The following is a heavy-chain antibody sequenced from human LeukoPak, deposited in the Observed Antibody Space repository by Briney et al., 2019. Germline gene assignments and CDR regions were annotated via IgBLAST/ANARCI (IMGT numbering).Heavy chain of an antibody. Sequence: SETLSLTCTVSGGSISSSSYFWGWIRQPPGKGLEWIGSIYYSGSTYYNPSLKSRVTISVDTSKNQFSLKLSSVTAADTAVYYCARWGYDYVWGSYREYRFDYWGQGTLVTVSS. CDR1: GGSISSSSYF. V-gene: IGHV4-39*07. CDR2: IYYSGST. D-gene: IGHD3-16*02. J-gene: IGHJ4*02. CDR3: ARWGYDYVWGSYREYRFDY.